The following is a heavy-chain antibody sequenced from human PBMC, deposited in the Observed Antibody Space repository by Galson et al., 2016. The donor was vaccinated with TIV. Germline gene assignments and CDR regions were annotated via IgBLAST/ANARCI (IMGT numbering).Heavy chain of an antibody. J-gene: IGHJ5*02. CDR3: ARMLFDIVQAPAATPTGYFDP. V-gene: IGHV3-7*01. CDR1: RFSFHTYW. D-gene: IGHD2-2*01. Sequence: SLRLSCAASRFSFHTYWMSWLRQAPGKGLEWVASINDGGSEKDYVDSVKGRFTVSRDNAQTSLYLQMDSLRAEDTAVYYCARMLFDIVQAPAATPTGYFDPWGQGTLVTVSS. CDR2: INDGGSEK.